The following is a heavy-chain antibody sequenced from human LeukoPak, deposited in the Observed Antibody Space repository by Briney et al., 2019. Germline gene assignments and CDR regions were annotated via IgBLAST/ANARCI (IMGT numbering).Heavy chain of an antibody. CDR2: ISSRSSYI. CDR1: GFPFSTYS. J-gene: IGHJ5*02. CDR3: ARDRDFGVGNWFDP. D-gene: IGHD3-3*01. Sequence: GGSLRLSCAASGFPFSTYSMNWVRQAPGKGLEWVSSISSRSSYIYYADSLKGRFTISRDDAKSSLYLQMNSLRVEDTAVYYCARDRDFGVGNWFDPWGQGTLVTVSS. V-gene: IGHV3-21*01.